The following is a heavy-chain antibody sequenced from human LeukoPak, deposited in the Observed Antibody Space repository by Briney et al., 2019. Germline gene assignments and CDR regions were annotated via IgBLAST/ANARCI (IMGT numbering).Heavy chain of an antibody. CDR1: GFTFSSYA. CDR2: ISGSGGST. Sequence: GGSLRLSCAASGFTFSSYAMSWVRQAPGKGLEWVSAISGSGGSTYYADSVKGRFTISRDNSKNTLYLQMNSLRPEDTAVYYCARGKDTGRQYNFDHWGQGILVTVAS. V-gene: IGHV3-23*01. J-gene: IGHJ4*02. D-gene: IGHD5-18*01. CDR3: ARGKDTGRQYNFDH.